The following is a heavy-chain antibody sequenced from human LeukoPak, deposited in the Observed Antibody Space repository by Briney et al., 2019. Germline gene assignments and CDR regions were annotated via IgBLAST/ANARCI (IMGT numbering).Heavy chain of an antibody. J-gene: IGHJ4*02. V-gene: IGHV3-9*01. CDR1: GFTFDDYA. CDR2: ISWNSGSI. CDR3: AKASGWFGYYFDY. D-gene: IGHD3-10*01. Sequence: GRSLRLSCAASGFTFDDYAMHWVRQAPGKGLEWVSGISWNSGSIGYADSVKGRFTISRDNAKNSLYLQMNSLRAEDTALYYCAKASGWFGYYFDYWGQGTLVTVSS.